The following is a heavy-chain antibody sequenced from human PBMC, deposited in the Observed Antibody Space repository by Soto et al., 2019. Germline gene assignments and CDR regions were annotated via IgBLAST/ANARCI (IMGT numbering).Heavy chain of an antibody. CDR3: TRSAISPYGGLIGPFDY. CDR2: INPANGNT. CDR1: GYTFTAYA. V-gene: IGHV1-3*05. J-gene: IGHJ4*02. Sequence: QVQLAQSGAEERKPGASVKVSCEATGYTFTAYAMHWLRQAPGQRLEWMGWINPANGNTKYSQKFQGRLTITSDTSANTVYTELNSLTSEDTAMYYCTRSAISPYGGLIGPFDYWGQGNLVTVSS. D-gene: IGHD3-16*02.